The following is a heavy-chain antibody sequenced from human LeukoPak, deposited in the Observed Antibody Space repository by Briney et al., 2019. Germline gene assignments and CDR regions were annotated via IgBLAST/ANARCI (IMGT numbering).Heavy chain of an antibody. CDR3: AREITVTRPFDY. CDR1: NGSISIYY. V-gene: IGHV4-4*07. Sequence: SETLSLTCTVSNGSISIYYWSWVRQPAGKGLEWIGRISASGSTNYNPSLKSRVTMSADTSKNQFSLKLSSVTAADTAVYCCAREITVTRPFDYWGQGTLVTVSS. J-gene: IGHJ4*02. CDR2: ISASGST. D-gene: IGHD4-17*01.